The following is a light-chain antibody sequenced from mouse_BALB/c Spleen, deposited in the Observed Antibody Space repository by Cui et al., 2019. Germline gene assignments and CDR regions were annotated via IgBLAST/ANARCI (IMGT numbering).Light chain of an antibody. CDR3: HQWSSYPWT. Sequence: QIVLTQSPAIMSASLGEEITLTCIASSSVSYMHWYQQKSGTSPKLLIYSSSNLAYGVPSRCSGSGAGTFYSLTISSVEAEDAADDYCHQWSSYPWTFGGGTKLEIK. J-gene: IGKJ1*01. CDR2: SSS. V-gene: IGKV4-80*01. CDR1: SSVSY.